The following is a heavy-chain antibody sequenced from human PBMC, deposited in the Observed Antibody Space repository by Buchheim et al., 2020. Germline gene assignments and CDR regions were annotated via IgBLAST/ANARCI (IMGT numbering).Heavy chain of an antibody. CDR3: TREEAHRLAN. CDR2: ISSSGNTI. CDR1: GFTFSSYE. Sequence: ELQLVESGGVLVQPGGSLRLSCAASGFTFSSYEMNWVRQAPGKGLEWVSYISSSGNTIYYADSVKGRLSISRDNAKNSLLMHMNSQRTEDTAVYFCTREEAHRLANWGEGT. J-gene: IGHJ4*02. V-gene: IGHV3-48*03.